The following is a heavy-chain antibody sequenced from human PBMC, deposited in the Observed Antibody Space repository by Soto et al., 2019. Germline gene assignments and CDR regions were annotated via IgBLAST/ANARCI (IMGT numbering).Heavy chain of an antibody. CDR3: ARERREEIHDGYDIDY. Sequence: QVQLQESGPGLVKPSETLSLTCTVSGASISNYYWSWIRQPAGKGLEWLGRIYTSGSTDYNPSLNSRVTISIDTSKNQFSLKVTSVTAADTAVYYCARERREEIHDGYDIDYWGQGTLVTVSS. D-gene: IGHD5-12*01. J-gene: IGHJ4*02. V-gene: IGHV4-4*07. CDR1: GASISNYY. CDR2: IYTSGST.